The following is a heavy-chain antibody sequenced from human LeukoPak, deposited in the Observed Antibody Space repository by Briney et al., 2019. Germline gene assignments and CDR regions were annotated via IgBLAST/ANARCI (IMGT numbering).Heavy chain of an antibody. CDR1: GFTFSDYY. J-gene: IGHJ4*02. CDR2: ISSSGSTI. D-gene: IGHD3-22*01. Sequence: GGSLRLSCAASGFTFSDYYMSWIRQAPGKGLEWVSYISSSGSTIYYADSVKGRFTISRDNDKNSLYLQMNSLRAEDTAVYYCAREGSYYDSSGYQSYYFDYWGQGTLVTVSS. V-gene: IGHV3-11*01. CDR3: AREGSYYDSSGYQSYYFDY.